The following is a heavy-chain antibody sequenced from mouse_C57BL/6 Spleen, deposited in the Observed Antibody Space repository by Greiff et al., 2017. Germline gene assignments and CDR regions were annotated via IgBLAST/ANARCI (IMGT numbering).Heavy chain of an antibody. J-gene: IGHJ4*01. CDR1: GYTFTSYW. V-gene: IGHV1-59*01. Sequence: QVQLQQPGAELVRPGTSVKLSCKASGYTFTSYWMHWVKQRPGQGLEWIGVIDPSDSYTNYNQKFKGKATLTVDTSSSTAYMQLSSLTSEDSAVYYCARCYYYGSSPYYAMDYWGQGTSGTVSS. D-gene: IGHD1-1*01. CDR2: IDPSDSYT. CDR3: ARCYYYGSSPYYAMDY.